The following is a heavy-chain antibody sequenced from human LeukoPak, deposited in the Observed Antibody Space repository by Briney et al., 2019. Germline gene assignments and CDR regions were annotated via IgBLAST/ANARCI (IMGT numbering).Heavy chain of an antibody. CDR2: INYNSGGT. CDR1: VYTFSGYY. V-gene: IGHV1-2*02. D-gene: IGHD5-18*01. Sequence: SSVKVSCKASVYTFSGYYMHWVRQAPGQGLEWMGWINYNSGGTNYAQKFQGRVTMTRDTSISTLYMEVSWLTSDDTAVYYCARSGYQYGLDVWGQGTTVTVSS. CDR3: ARSGYQYGLDV. J-gene: IGHJ6*02.